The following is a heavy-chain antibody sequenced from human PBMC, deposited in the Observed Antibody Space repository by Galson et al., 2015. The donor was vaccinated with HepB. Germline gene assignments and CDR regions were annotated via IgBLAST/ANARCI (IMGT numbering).Heavy chain of an antibody. J-gene: IGHJ4*02. Sequence: SLRLSCAASGFTFSSYSMNWVRQAPGKGLEWVSSISSSSSYIYYADSVKGRFTISRDNAKNSLYLQMNSLRAEDTAVYYCARGTGIVATLIFGLIVYWGLGTLVTASS. CDR2: ISSSSSYI. CDR1: GFTFSSYS. CDR3: ARGTGIVATLIFGLIVY. V-gene: IGHV3-21*01. D-gene: IGHD5-12*01.